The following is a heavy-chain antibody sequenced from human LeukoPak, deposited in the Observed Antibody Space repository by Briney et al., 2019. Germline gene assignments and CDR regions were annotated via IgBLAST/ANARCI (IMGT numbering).Heavy chain of an antibody. CDR2: TRYDGTDK. D-gene: IGHD2-2*01. Sequence: PGGSLRLSCAASGFTFSVYGMHWVRQAPCKGLEWVAFTRYDGTDKYYADSVRGRFTISRDNSKNTLYLQMNSLRAEDTAVYYCAKGKCSSNSCYVFDYWGQGTLVTVSS. V-gene: IGHV3-30*02. J-gene: IGHJ4*02. CDR3: AKGKCSSNSCYVFDY. CDR1: GFTFSVYG.